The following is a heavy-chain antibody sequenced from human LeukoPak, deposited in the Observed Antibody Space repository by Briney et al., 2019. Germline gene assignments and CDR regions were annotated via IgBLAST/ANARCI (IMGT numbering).Heavy chain of an antibody. CDR2: IYYSGST. D-gene: IGHD6-19*01. CDR1: GGSICSSSYY. Sequence: PSETLSLTCTVSGGSICSSSYYWGWIRQPPGKGLEWIGSIYYSGSTYYNPSLKSRVTISVDTSKNQFSLKLSFVTAADTAVYYCARHKWGTVAGLDYWGQGTLVTVSS. V-gene: IGHV4-39*01. J-gene: IGHJ4*02. CDR3: ARHKWGTVAGLDY.